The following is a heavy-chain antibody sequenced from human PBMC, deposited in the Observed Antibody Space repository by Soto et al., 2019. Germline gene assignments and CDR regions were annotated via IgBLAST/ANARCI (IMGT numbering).Heavy chain of an antibody. CDR2: IIPIFGTA. J-gene: IGHJ2*01. CDR1: GGTFSSYA. Sequence: QVQLVQSGAEVKKPGSSVKVSCKASGGTFSSYAISWVRQAPGQGLEWMGGIIPIFGTANYAQKFQGRVTITADESTSTAYMELSSLRSEDTAAYYCAKTVTTVTTRYFALWGRGTLVTVSS. D-gene: IGHD4-4*01. CDR3: AKTVTTVTTRYFAL. V-gene: IGHV1-69*12.